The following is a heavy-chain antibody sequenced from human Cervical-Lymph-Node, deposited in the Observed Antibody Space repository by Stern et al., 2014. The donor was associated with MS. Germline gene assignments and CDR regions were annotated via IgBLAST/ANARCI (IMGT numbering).Heavy chain of an antibody. CDR1: GLTFSSNW. J-gene: IGHJ4*02. V-gene: IGHV3-74*01. Sequence: VQLVESGGDLVKPGGSLRLSCEISGLTFSSNWKHWTRKAPGQGLPWVSSINADWGSTSYADSVKGRFTISRDNAKNSLYLQMNNLRVEDTAVYYCARDHYYGSGTYFNYWGQGTLVTVSS. CDR2: INADWGST. D-gene: IGHD3-10*01. CDR3: ARDHYYGSGTYFNY.